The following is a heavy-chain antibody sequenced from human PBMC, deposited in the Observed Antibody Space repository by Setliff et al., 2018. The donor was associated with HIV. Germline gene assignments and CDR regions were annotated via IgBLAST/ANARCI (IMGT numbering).Heavy chain of an antibody. CDR3: AKAPGWLFLSHY. V-gene: IGHV3-30*04. J-gene: IGHJ4*02. Sequence: GGSLRLSCAASGFIFSSYAMHWVRQAPGKGLEWVAVISYDGSNKYYADSVKGRFTISRDNAKNTLHLQMNSLRAEDTAVYYCAKAPGWLFLSHYWGQGTLVTVSS. CDR1: GFIFSSYA. CDR2: ISYDGSNK. D-gene: IGHD3-22*01.